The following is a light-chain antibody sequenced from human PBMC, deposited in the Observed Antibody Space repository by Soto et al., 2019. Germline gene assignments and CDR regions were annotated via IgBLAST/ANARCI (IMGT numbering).Light chain of an antibody. CDR3: QQRSNWPPLT. CDR1: QSLSSD. V-gene: IGKV3-11*01. CDR2: DAS. J-gene: IGKJ4*01. Sequence: EIVLTQSPATLSLSPGERATFSCRASQSLSSDLFWYQQKPGQAPRLLIYDASNRATGIPARFSGSGSGTDFTLTISSLEPEDFAVYYCQQRSNWPPLTFGGGTQVEIK.